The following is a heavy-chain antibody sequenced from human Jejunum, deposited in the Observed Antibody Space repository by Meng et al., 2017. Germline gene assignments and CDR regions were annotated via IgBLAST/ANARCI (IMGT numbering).Heavy chain of an antibody. D-gene: IGHD5-12*01. CDR3: ARDLLGPAIAASGYFDP. CDR1: GGSISDSNG. Sequence: QVQLQESGPGLVKPSGTLALTCAVAGGSISDSNGWSWVRQPPGKGLEWIGEIYHTGRTNYNPSLKSRVTMSLDKSKNQFFLDLTSVTAADTAVYYCARDLLGPAIAASGYFDPCGQGTLVTVSS. J-gene: IGHJ5*02. V-gene: IGHV4-4*02. CDR2: IYHTGRT.